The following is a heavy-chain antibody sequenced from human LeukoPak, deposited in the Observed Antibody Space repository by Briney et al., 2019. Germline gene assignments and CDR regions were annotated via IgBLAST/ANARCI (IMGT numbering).Heavy chain of an antibody. CDR2: ISSSSSNK. CDR1: GFXFSDYY. V-gene: IGHV3-11*03. D-gene: IGHD3-10*01. Sequence: PGGSLRLSCVASGFXFSDYYISWIRQAPGKGRGWGSYISSSSSNKNYAGSVKGRFAICRDNAKHPLYLQMYSLRAEDTAVYYCASVGRGITMVRVQGLVDIWGQGTMVTVSS. CDR3: ASVGRGITMVRVQGLVDI. J-gene: IGHJ3*02.